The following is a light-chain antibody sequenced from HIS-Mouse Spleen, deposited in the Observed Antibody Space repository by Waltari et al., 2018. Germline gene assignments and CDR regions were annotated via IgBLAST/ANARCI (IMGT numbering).Light chain of an antibody. J-gene: IGLJ3*02. V-gene: IGLV1-47*01. Sequence: QSVLTQPPSASGTPGQRVTISCSGSSSNIGSNYVYWYQQLPGTAPKLLIYRNNKRPSGVPDQFSGYKSGTSASLAISGLRSEDEADYYCAAWDDSLSGPVFGGGTKLTVL. CDR3: AAWDDSLSGPV. CDR2: RNN. CDR1: SSNIGSNY.